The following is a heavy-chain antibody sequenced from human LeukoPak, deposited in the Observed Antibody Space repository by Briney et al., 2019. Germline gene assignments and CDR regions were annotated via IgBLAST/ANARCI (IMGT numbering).Heavy chain of an antibody. CDR3: ARSSSVFGVVSYFDY. D-gene: IGHD3-3*01. Sequence: SVKVSCKASGYTFTGYYMHWVRQAPGQGLEWMGRIIPILGIANYAQKFQGRVTITADKSTSTAYMELSSLRSEDTAVYYCARSSSVFGVVSYFDYWGQGTLVTVSS. CDR1: GYTFTGYY. CDR2: IIPILGIA. J-gene: IGHJ4*02. V-gene: IGHV1-69*02.